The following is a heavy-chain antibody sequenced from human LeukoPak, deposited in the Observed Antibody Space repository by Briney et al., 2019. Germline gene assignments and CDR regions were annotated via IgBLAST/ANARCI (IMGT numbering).Heavy chain of an antibody. CDR3: AREYQDYTLAY. CDR2: ISHDGNNK. Sequence: GGSLRLSCAASGFIFSRYGMHWVRQAPGTGLEWVAVISHDGNNKYYANSVKGRFTISRDNSRNTLYLQMNSLRPGDTAVYYCAREYQDYTLAYWGQGALVTVSS. J-gene: IGHJ4*02. D-gene: IGHD4-11*01. CDR1: GFIFSRYG. V-gene: IGHV3-30*03.